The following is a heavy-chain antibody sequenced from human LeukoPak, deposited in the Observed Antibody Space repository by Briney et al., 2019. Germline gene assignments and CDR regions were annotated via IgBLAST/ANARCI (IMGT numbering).Heavy chain of an antibody. Sequence: GGSLRLSCAASGFTFSSYAMSWVRQAPGKGLEWVSAISGSGGSTYYADSVKGRFTISRDNSKDTLYLQMNSLRAEGTAVYYCAKDSSGYSSGSFDYWGQGTLVTVSS. CDR2: ISGSGGST. J-gene: IGHJ4*02. CDR3: AKDSSGYSSGSFDY. D-gene: IGHD6-19*01. CDR1: GFTFSSYA. V-gene: IGHV3-23*01.